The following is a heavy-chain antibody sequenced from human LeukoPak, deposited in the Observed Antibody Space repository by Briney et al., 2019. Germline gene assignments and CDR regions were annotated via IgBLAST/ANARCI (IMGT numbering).Heavy chain of an antibody. D-gene: IGHD2/OR15-2a*01. CDR1: GFTFSSYW. Sequence: GGSLRLSCAASGFTFSSYWMNWVRQAPGKGLEWVASINPDGIKRYSADSVKGRFTISRDNARNSLYLQMDSLGVEDTAFYYCARDLAFSRLDYWGQGVLVTVSS. J-gene: IGHJ4*02. V-gene: IGHV3-7*01. CDR3: ARDLAFSRLDY. CDR2: INPDGIKR.